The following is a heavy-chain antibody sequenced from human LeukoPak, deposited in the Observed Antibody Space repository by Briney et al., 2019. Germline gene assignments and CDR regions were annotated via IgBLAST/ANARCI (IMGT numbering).Heavy chain of an antibody. V-gene: IGHV4-34*01. Sequence: SETLSLTCAVYGGSFSGYYWSWIRQPPGKGLEWIGEINHSGSTNYNPSLKSRVTISVNTSKNQFSLKLSSVTAADTAVCYCARYQGAHFDYWGQGTLVTVSS. J-gene: IGHJ4*02. CDR3: ARYQGAHFDY. CDR1: GGSFSGYY. D-gene: IGHD1-26*01. CDR2: INHSGST.